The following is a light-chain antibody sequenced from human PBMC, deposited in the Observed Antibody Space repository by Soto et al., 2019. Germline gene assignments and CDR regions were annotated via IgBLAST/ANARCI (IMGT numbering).Light chain of an antibody. Sequence: EIVLTQSPGTLSLSPGERATLSCRASQSLRDKYVAWYQQKPGQSPRLLIFGASNRATGIPDRFSGSGSGTDFTLTISRLEPEDFVVFYCQHYGSSPGTFGQGTKVEIK. J-gene: IGKJ1*01. CDR1: QSLRDKY. V-gene: IGKV3-20*01. CDR3: QHYGSSPGT. CDR2: GAS.